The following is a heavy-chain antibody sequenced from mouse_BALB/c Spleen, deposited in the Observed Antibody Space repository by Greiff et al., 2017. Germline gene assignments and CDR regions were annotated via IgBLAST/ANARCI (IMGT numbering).Heavy chain of an antibody. CDR2: ISSGSSTI. Sequence: DVMLVESGGGLVQPGGSRKLSCAASGFTFSSFGMHWVRQAPEKGLEWVAYISSGSSTIYYADTVKGRFTISRDNPKNTLFLQMTSLRSEDTAMYYCARSPNYGSSYGAMDYWGQGTSVTVSS. CDR3: ARSPNYGSSYGAMDY. CDR1: GFTFSSFG. V-gene: IGHV5-17*02. J-gene: IGHJ4*01. D-gene: IGHD1-1*01.